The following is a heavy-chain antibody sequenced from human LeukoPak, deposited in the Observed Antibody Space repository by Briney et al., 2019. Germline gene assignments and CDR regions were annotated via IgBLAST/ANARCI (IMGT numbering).Heavy chain of an antibody. CDR1: GYTFTGYY. J-gene: IGHJ6*02. Sequence: ASVKVSCKASGYTFTGYYMHWVRQAPGQGLEWMGWINPNSGGTNYAQKFQGRVTMTRDTSISTAYMELSRLRSDDTAVYYCAREPMTTVTTAGMDVWGQGTTVTVSS. D-gene: IGHD4-17*01. V-gene: IGHV1-2*02. CDR2: INPNSGGT. CDR3: AREPMTTVTTAGMDV.